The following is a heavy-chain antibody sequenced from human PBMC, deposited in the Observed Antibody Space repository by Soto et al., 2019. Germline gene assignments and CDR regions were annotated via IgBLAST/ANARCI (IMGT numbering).Heavy chain of an antibody. CDR1: GYTFTSYY. Sequence: ASVKVSCKASGYTFTSYYMHWVRQAPGQGLEWMGIINPSGGSTSYAQKFQGRVTMTRDTSTSTVYMELSSLRSEDTAVYYCARAMSSSSWCYDAFDIWGQGTMVTVSS. J-gene: IGHJ3*02. CDR2: INPSGGST. CDR3: ARAMSSSSWCYDAFDI. D-gene: IGHD6-13*01. V-gene: IGHV1-46*01.